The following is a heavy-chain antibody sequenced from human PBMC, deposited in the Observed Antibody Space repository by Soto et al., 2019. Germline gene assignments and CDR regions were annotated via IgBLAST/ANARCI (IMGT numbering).Heavy chain of an antibody. D-gene: IGHD2-21*02. CDR2: ISGGGGST. CDR3: AKGFIVVVTVIRPDDAFDA. Sequence: PGGSLRLSCAASGFTFSNYAMNWVRQAPGKGLEWVSGISGGGGSTYYADSVKGRFTISRDPSKNTIFLEMNSLRAEDTAVYYCAKGFIVVVTVIRPDDAFDAWGQGTLVTVSS. CDR1: GFTFSNYA. V-gene: IGHV3-23*01. J-gene: IGHJ5*01.